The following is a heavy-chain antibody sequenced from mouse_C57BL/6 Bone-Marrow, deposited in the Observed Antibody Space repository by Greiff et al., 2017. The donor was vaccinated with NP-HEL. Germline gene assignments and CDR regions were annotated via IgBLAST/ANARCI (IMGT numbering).Heavy chain of an antibody. J-gene: IGHJ4*01. D-gene: IGHD1-1*01. CDR3: ARSGTTVPSLYAMDY. CDR1: GYTFTSYT. V-gene: IGHV1-4*01. Sequence: VKLQESGAELARPGASVKMSCKASGYTFTSYTMHWVKQRPGQGLEWIGYINPSSGYTKYNQKFKDKATLTADKSSSTAYMQLSSLTSEDSAVYYCARSGTTVPSLYAMDYWGQGTSVTVSS. CDR2: INPSSGYT.